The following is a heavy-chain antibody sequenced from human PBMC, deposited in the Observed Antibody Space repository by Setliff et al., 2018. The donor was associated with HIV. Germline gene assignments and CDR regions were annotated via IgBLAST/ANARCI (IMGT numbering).Heavy chain of an antibody. J-gene: IGHJ3*02. V-gene: IGHV3-7*01. CDR1: GFTFSSYW. CDR3: AREKGSYSSSWTRTDAFDI. CDR2: IKQDGSEK. Sequence: GGSLRLSCAASGFTFSSYWMSWVRQAPGKGLEWVANIKQDGSEKYYVDSVKGRFTISRDNAKNSLYLQVNSLRAEDTAVYYCAREKGSYSSSWTRTDAFDIWGQGTMVTVSS. D-gene: IGHD6-13*01.